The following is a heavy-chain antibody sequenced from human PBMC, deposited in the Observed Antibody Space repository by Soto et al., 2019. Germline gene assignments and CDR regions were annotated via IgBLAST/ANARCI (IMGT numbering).Heavy chain of an antibody. J-gene: IGHJ5*01. D-gene: IGHD2-8*01. V-gene: IGHV6-1*01. CDR1: GDSVSTNSAT. CDR3: ARLIGNSWLDS. CDR2: TYYRSKWDY. Sequence: QVQLQQSGPGLVKPSQTLSLTCAIFGDSVSTNSATWDWIRQSPSRGLEWLGRTYYRSKWDYDYAASVKGRININPDTSNNQVSLHLDSVTPDDTAVYYCARLIGNSWLDSWGQGTLVTVSS.